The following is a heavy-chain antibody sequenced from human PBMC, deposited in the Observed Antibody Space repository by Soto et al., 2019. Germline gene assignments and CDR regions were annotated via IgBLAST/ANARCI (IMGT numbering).Heavy chain of an antibody. V-gene: IGHV4-59*11. CDR3: TRANWYSEY. J-gene: IGHJ4*02. D-gene: IGHD7-27*01. CDR1: GGSISNHY. Sequence: QVQLQESGPGLVKPSETLSLTCTVSGGSISNHYWSWIRQPPGKGLEWIGYIYYNGNTNYNPSLKSRVTRSVDTSKNQISRKLSSVTAADTAVYYCTRANWYSEYWGQGTLVTVSS. CDR2: IYYNGNT.